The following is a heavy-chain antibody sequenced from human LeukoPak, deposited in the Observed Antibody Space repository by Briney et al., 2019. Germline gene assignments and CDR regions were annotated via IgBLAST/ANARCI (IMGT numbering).Heavy chain of an antibody. J-gene: IGHJ6*03. Sequence: GGSLRLSCAASGFTFSSYSMNWVRQAPGKGLEWVSYISSSSSTIYYADSVKGRFTISRDNAKNSLYLQMNSLRAGDTAVYYCAREIGGGDYYYYYYMDVWGKGTTVSVSS. D-gene: IGHD2-21*02. CDR2: ISSSSSTI. CDR1: GFTFSSYS. CDR3: AREIGGGDYYYYYYMDV. V-gene: IGHV3-48*04.